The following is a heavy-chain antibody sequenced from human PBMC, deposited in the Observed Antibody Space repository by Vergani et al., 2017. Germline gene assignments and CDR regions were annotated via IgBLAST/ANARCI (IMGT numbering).Heavy chain of an antibody. Sequence: EVQLLESGGGLVQPGGSLRLSCAASGFTFSSYAMSWVRQAPGKGLEWVSAISGSGGSTYYADSVKGRFTISRDNSKNTLYLQMNSLRAEDTAVYYCASVQVRVVIVGATPDAFDIWGQGTMVTVSS. CDR2: ISGSGGST. V-gene: IGHV3-23*01. CDR3: ASVQVRVVIVGATPDAFDI. J-gene: IGHJ3*02. D-gene: IGHD1-26*01. CDR1: GFTFSSYA.